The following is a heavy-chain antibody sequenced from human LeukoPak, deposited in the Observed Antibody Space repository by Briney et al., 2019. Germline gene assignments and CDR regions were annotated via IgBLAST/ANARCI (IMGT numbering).Heavy chain of an antibody. CDR2: IYYSGST. V-gene: IGHV4-30-4*01. CDR1: GGSISSGDYY. D-gene: IGHD3-22*01. J-gene: IGHJ4*02. CDR3: ARGRYYDSSGFSGRIDY. Sequence: SQTLSLTCTVSGGSISSGDYYWSWIRQPPGKGLEWIGYIYYSGSTYYNPSLKSRVTISVDTSKNQFSLKLSSVTAADTAVYYCARGRYYDSSGFSGRIDYWGQGTLVTVSS.